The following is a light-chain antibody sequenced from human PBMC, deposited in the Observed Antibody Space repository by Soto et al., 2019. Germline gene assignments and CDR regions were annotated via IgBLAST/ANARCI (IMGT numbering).Light chain of an antibody. CDR2: DVS. CDR3: NSYTSSSTLV. J-gene: IGLJ2*01. V-gene: IGLV2-14*01. CDR1: SSDVGDYDY. Sequence: QSVLTQPASVSGSPGQSITISCTGTSSDVGDYDYVSWYQQHPGQAPKLMIYDVSNRPSGVSNRFSGSKSGNSASLTISGLQAEDEADYYCNSYTSSSTLVFGGGTKLTVL.